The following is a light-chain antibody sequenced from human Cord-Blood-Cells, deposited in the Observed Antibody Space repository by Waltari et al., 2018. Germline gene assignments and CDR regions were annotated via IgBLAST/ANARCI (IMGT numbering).Light chain of an antibody. V-gene: IGKV3-15*01. CDR3: QQRSNWPPLT. Sequence: EIVMTQSPATLSVSPGERATLPCRASQSVSSNLAWYQQKPGQAPRLLIYGASTRATGIPARFSGSGSGTEFTLTISSLQSEDFAVYYCQQRSNWPPLTFGGGTKVEIK. CDR1: QSVSSN. CDR2: GAS. J-gene: IGKJ4*01.